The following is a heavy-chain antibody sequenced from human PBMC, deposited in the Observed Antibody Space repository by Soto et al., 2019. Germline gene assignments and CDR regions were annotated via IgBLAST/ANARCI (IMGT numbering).Heavy chain of an antibody. Sequence: ASVRVSCKASGYTFTSYGISWVRQAPGQGLEWMGWISAYNGNTNYAQKLQGRVTMTTDTSTSTAYMELRSLRSDDTAVYYCARVRVGATVDAFDIWGQGTMVTVSS. J-gene: IGHJ3*02. CDR1: GYTFTSYG. D-gene: IGHD1-26*01. CDR2: ISAYNGNT. CDR3: ARVRVGATVDAFDI. V-gene: IGHV1-18*04.